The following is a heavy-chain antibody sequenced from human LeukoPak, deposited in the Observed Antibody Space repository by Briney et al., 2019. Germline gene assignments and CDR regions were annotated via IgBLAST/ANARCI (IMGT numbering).Heavy chain of an antibody. CDR2: IDASSDSA. CDR1: RYTFTNYY. V-gene: IGHV1-46*01. Sequence: ASVKVSCKTSRYTFTNYYVHWVRQAPGQGLEWMGIIDASSDSASYAQKFQDRVTMTRDTSTSTVYMELSSLRSEDTALYYCARGFSLTDTSMVFWGQGTLVTVSS. D-gene: IGHD5-18*01. J-gene: IGHJ4*02. CDR3: ARGFSLTDTSMVF.